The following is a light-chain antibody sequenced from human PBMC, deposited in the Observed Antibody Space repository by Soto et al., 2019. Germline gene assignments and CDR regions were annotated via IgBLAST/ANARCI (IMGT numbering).Light chain of an antibody. CDR1: QSVSSNY. CDR3: QQYGSSPPT. Sequence: EIVLTQSPGTLSLSPRERATLSCRASQSVSSNYLAWYQRKPGQAPRLLIYGASNRATGIPNRFSGSGSGTDFTLTITRLEPEDFVVYYGQQYGSSPPTFGQGTKVEI. J-gene: IGKJ1*01. V-gene: IGKV3-20*01. CDR2: GAS.